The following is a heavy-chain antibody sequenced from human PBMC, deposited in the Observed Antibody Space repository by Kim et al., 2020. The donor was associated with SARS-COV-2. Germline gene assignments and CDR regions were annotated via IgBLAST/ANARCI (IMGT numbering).Heavy chain of an antibody. CDR1: GGSFSGYY. D-gene: IGHD3-10*01. V-gene: IGHV4-34*01. J-gene: IGHJ5*02. CDR2: INHSGST. CDR3: ARGITMVRGVIIHKNANWFDP. Sequence: SETLSLTCAVYGGSFSGYYWSWIRQPPGKGLEWIGEINHSGSTNYNPSLKSRVTISVDTSKNQFSLKLSSVTAADTAVYYCARGITMVRGVIIHKNANWFDPWGQGTLVTVSS.